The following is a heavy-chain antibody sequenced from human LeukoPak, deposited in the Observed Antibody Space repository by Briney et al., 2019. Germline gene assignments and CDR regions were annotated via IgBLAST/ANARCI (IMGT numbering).Heavy chain of an antibody. J-gene: IGHJ3*02. D-gene: IGHD3-22*01. Sequence: GASVKVSCKASGYTFTSYGISWVRQAPGQGLEWMGWISAYNGNTNYAQKLQGRVTMTTDTSTSTAYMELRSLRSDDTAVYYCARELYDSSGHRLAGDAFDIWGQGTMVTVSS. CDR1: GYTFTSYG. CDR3: ARELYDSSGHRLAGDAFDI. V-gene: IGHV1-18*01. CDR2: ISAYNGNT.